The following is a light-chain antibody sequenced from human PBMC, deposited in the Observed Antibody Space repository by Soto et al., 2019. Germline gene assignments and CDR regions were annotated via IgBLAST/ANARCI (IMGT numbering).Light chain of an antibody. J-gene: IGLJ1*01. V-gene: IGLV2-14*01. CDR2: EVS. Sequence: QSALTQPASVSGSPGQSITISCTGTGSDIGGYNYVSWYQQHPGKAPKLMIYEVSNRPSGLSNRFSGSKSGNTASLTISGLQAEDEADYYCNSYTSTSTQVFGTGTKGTVL. CDR3: NSYTSTSTQV. CDR1: GSDIGGYNY.